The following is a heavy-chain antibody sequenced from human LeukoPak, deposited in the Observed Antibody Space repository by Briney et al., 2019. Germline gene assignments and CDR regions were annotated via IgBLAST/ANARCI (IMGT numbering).Heavy chain of an antibody. D-gene: IGHD5-18*01. Sequence: ASVKVSCKASGYTFTSYDINWVRQATGQGLEWMGWMNPNSGNTGYAQKFQGRVTITRNTSISTAYMELSSLRSEDTAMYYCASMDTTMAGFDYWGQGSLVTVSS. CDR3: ASMDTTMAGFDY. CDR1: GYTFTSYD. J-gene: IGHJ4*02. V-gene: IGHV1-8*03. CDR2: MNPNSGNT.